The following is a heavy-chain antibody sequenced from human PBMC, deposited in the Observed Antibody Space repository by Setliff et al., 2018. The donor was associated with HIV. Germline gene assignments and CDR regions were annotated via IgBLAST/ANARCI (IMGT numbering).Heavy chain of an antibody. CDR1: GFSFSNFDDYG. CDR2: INWNGGST. V-gene: IGHV3-20*04. CDR3: IADLMNDIYPFDY. J-gene: IGHJ4*02. Sequence: GGSVRLSCAASGFSFSNFDDYGMSWVRQAPGKGLEWVSGINWNGGSTGYADSVKGRFTISRDNAKNSLYLQMNSLKADDTAVYYCIADLMNDIYPFDYSGQGTLVTVSS.